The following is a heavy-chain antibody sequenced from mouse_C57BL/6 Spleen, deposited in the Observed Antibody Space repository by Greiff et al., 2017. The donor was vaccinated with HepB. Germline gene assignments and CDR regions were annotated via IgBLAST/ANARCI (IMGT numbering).Heavy chain of an antibody. CDR2: FYPGSGSI. V-gene: IGHV1-62-2*01. J-gene: IGHJ1*03. CDR1: GYTFTEYT. D-gene: IGHD2-5*01. Sequence: QVQLQQSGAELVKPGASVKLSCKASGYTFTEYTIHWVKQRSGQGLEWIGWFYPGSGSIKYNEKFEDKATLTADKSSSTVYMELSRLTSEDSAVYFCARHEGSWYYSNSGGYFDVWGTGTTVTVSS. CDR3: ARHEGSWYYSNSGGYFDV.